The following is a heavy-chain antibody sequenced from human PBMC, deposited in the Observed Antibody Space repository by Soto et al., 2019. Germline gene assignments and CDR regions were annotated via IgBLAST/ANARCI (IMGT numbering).Heavy chain of an antibody. Sequence: PWGGLRLSSSACVCTFCSYAMHWVRQAPGKGPERVSLISYDGSNKYYAYPVKGRVTISRDNAKSRLYLQMNSLIAEDTAVYYCAREEGGRSGYRHFYYGLQXWRKGTRGTVS. D-gene: IGHD6-13*01. CDR1: VCTFCSYA. CDR2: ISYDGSNK. J-gene: IGHJ6*04. V-gene: IGHV3-30-3*01. CDR3: AREEGGRSGYRHFYYGLQX.